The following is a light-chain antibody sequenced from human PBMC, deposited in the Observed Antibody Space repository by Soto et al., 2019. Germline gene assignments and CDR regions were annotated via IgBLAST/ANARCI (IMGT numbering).Light chain of an antibody. J-gene: IGLJ1*01. Sequence: QSVLTQPASVSGSPGQSITISCTGTSSDVGGYNYVSWYQQHPGKAPKLMIYEVSNRPSGVSNRFSGSKSGNTASLTISGLQGEDEADYYCRSYTSRSTFVFGTGTKLNVL. CDR3: RSYTSRSTFV. CDR1: SSDVGGYNY. V-gene: IGLV2-14*01. CDR2: EVS.